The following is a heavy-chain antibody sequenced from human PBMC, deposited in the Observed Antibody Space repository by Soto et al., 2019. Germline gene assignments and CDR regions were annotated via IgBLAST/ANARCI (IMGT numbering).Heavy chain of an antibody. CDR3: AKIGQIGNWFFDY. CDR2: ISSGGDLT. Sequence: EVQLLESGGDLVQPGGSLRVSCAASGFMFSSHGMSWVRQAPGKGLEWVSSISSGGDLTYYADSVKGRFTVSRDNLKNTLSPQMDSLRAEDTATYYCAKIGQIGNWFFDYCGQGTLVTVSS. J-gene: IGHJ4*02. D-gene: IGHD1-1*01. V-gene: IGHV3-23*01. CDR1: GFMFSSHG.